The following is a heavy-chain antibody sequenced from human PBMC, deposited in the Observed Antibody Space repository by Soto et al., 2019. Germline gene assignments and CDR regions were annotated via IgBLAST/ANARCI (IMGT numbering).Heavy chain of an antibody. J-gene: IGHJ3*02. D-gene: IGHD6-19*01. CDR3: VRDSGWAFDI. Sequence: EVQLVESGGDLVQPGHSLRLSCAASGFSFSSYSMNWVRQAPGKGLEWISYLSSSKTYIWYADSVKGRFTISRDNAKNSLSLQMNSLRDEDTAVYYCVRDSGWAFDIWGLGTMVTVSS. CDR1: GFSFSSYS. CDR2: LSSSKTYI. V-gene: IGHV3-48*02.